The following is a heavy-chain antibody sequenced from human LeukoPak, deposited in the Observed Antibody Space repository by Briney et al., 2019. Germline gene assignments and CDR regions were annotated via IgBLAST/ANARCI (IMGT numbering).Heavy chain of an antibody. CDR1: RFTFSSYA. D-gene: IGHD1-7*01. CDR3: AKDRDGGTNTRAKGFDY. V-gene: IGHV3-30*04. CDR2: ISHDGTYE. Sequence: GRSLRLSCAASRFTFSSYAMHWVRQAPGKGLEWVAGISHDGTYEYQADSVKGRFTISRDNSKNTLYLQVNSLRVEDTAVYYCAKDRDGGTNTRAKGFDYWGQGTLVTVSS. J-gene: IGHJ4*02.